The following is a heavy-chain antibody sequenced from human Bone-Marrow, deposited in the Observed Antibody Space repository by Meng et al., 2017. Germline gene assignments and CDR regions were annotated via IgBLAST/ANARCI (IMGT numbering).Heavy chain of an antibody. Sequence: GESLKISCAASGFTFSSYSMNWVRQAPGKGLEWVSSISSSSSYIYYADSVKGRFTISRDNAKNSLYLQMNSLRAEDTAVYYCARGHPIYGLLYLDYWGQGNLVNGAS. D-gene: IGHD3-3*01. J-gene: IGHJ4*02. CDR3: ARGHPIYGLLYLDY. CDR2: ISSSSSYI. CDR1: GFTFSSYS. V-gene: IGHV3-21*01.